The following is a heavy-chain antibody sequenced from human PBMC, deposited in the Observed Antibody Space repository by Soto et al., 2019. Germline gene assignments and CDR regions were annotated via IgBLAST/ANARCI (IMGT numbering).Heavy chain of an antibody. CDR1: GYSFTSYW. D-gene: IGHD1-20*01. V-gene: IGHV5-51*01. Sequence: GESLKISCKGSGYSFTSYWIGWVRQMPGKGLEWMGIIYPGDSDTRYSPSFQGQVTISADKSISAAYLQWGSLNASDTAMYYCATYKEGHYMDVWGKGTTVTVSS. J-gene: IGHJ6*03. CDR2: IYPGDSDT. CDR3: ATYKEGHYMDV.